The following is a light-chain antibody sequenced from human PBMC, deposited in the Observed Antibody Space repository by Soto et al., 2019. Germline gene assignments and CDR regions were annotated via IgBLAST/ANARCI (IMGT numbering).Light chain of an antibody. CDR3: QSYDSSLSGVV. CDR1: SFKN. V-gene: IGLV2-14*03. J-gene: IGLJ2*01. CDR2: DVS. Sequence: QSALTQPASVSGSPGQSITISCTGTSFKNVSWYQQHPGQAPKLLIYDVSYRPSGISHRFSGSESAYTASLTISGLQAEDEADYYCQSYDSSLSGVVFGGGTKLTVL.